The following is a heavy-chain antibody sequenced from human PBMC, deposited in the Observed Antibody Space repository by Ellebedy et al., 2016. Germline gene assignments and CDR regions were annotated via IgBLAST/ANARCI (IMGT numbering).Heavy chain of an antibody. D-gene: IGHD2-2*02. CDR2: FDPEDGET. CDR1: GYTLTELS. V-gene: IGHV1-24*01. Sequence: ASVKVSXXVSGYTLTELSMHWVRQAPGKGLEWMGGFDPEDGETIYAQKFQGRVTMTEDTSTDTAYMELSRLRSDDTAVYYCARVGEPAAIRGWGQGTLVTVSS. J-gene: IGHJ4*02. CDR3: ARVGEPAAIRG.